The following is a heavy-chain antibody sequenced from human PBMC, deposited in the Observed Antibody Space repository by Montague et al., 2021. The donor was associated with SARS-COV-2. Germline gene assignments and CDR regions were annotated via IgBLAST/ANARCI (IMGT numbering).Heavy chain of an antibody. CDR2: ISYSGRT. Sequence: SETLSLTCAVYGGSFSGYYWSWIRQPPGRGLEWVGSISYSGRTYXSPSLKSRLTISVDSSENQFSLRLSSVTAADTAVYYCASSYYYGSGTYVYNYYMDVWGKGTTVTVSS. V-gene: IGHV4-59*05. CDR1: GGSFSGYY. CDR3: ASSYYYGSGTYVYNYYMDV. D-gene: IGHD3-10*01. J-gene: IGHJ6*03.